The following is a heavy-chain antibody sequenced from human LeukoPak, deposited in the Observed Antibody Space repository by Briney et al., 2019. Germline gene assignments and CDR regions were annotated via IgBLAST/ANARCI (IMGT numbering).Heavy chain of an antibody. CDR1: GGSISSYY. CDR2: IYYSGST. V-gene: IGHV4-59*08. J-gene: IGHJ4*02. CDR3: ARVPRVRIVVVPAAMSYFDY. D-gene: IGHD2-2*01. Sequence: SETLSLTCTVSGGSISSYYWSWIRQPPGKGLEWIGYIYYSGSTNSNPSLKSRVTISVDTSKNQFSLKLSSVTAADTAVYYCARVPRVRIVVVPAAMSYFDYWGQGTLVTVSS.